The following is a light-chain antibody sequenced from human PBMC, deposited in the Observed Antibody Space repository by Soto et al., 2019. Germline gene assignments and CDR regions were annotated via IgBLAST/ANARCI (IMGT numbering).Light chain of an antibody. J-gene: IGKJ1*01. CDR3: QQYNNWPPLT. V-gene: IGKV3-15*01. Sequence: ENVLTQSPGTLSLSPGERATLSCRASQSVNSNYLAWYQQKPGQAPRLLIYGASTRATGTPARFSGSGSGTEFTLTISSLQSEDFASYYCQQYNNWPPLTFGQGTKVDIK. CDR1: QSVNSN. CDR2: GAS.